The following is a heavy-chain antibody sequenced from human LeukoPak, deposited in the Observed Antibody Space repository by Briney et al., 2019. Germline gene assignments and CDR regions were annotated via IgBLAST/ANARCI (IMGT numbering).Heavy chain of an antibody. J-gene: IGHJ5*02. D-gene: IGHD3-10*01. Sequence: SETLSLTCAVYGGSFSGYYWSWIRQPPGKGLEWIGEINHSGSTNYNPSLKSRVTISVDTSKNRFSLKLSSVTAADTAVYCCARGGGMRYYYGSGSPYKTWGQGTLVTVSS. CDR3: ARGGGMRYYYGSGSPYKT. V-gene: IGHV4-34*01. CDR2: INHSGST. CDR1: GGSFSGYY.